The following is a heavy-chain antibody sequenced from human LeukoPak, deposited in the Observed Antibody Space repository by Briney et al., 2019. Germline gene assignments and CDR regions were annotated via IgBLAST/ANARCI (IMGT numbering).Heavy chain of an antibody. CDR2: IRYDGSNK. Sequence: GGSLRLSCAASGFTFSSYGMHWVRRAPGKGLEWVAFIRYDGSNKYYADSVKGRFTISRDNSKNTLYLQMNSLRAEDTAVYYCAKDTVHSSSCLDYWGQGTLVTVSS. CDR1: GFTFSSYG. J-gene: IGHJ4*02. CDR3: AKDTVHSSSCLDY. V-gene: IGHV3-30*02. D-gene: IGHD6-13*01.